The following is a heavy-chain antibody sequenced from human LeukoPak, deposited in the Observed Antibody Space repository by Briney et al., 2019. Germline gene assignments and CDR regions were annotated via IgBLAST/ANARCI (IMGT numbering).Heavy chain of an antibody. Sequence: SLRLSCAASGFTFDDYAMHWVRQAPGKGLEWVSGISWNSGSIGYADSVKGRFTISRDNAKNSLYLQMNSLRAEDTAVYYCARDIGSSWFYFDYWGQGTLVTVSS. V-gene: IGHV3-9*01. CDR2: ISWNSGSI. J-gene: IGHJ4*02. CDR3: ARDIGSSWFYFDY. D-gene: IGHD6-13*01. CDR1: GFTFDDYA.